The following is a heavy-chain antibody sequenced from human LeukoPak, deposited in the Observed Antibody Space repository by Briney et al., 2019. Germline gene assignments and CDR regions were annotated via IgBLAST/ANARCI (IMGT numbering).Heavy chain of an antibody. CDR2: ITYDGSDK. J-gene: IGHJ5*02. CDR1: GFTFSSYG. Sequence: AGGSLRLSCAASGFTFSSYGMYWVRQAPGKGLECVAFITYDGSDKYYADSVKGRFIISRDNSRDTLYLQMNSLRGEDTAIYYCARNRGYTYDYDSFDPWGQGTLVTVSS. D-gene: IGHD5-18*01. CDR3: ARNRGYTYDYDSFDP. V-gene: IGHV3-30*19.